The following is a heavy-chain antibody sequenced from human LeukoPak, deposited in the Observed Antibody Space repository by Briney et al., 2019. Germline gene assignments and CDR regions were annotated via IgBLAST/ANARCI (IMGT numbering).Heavy chain of an antibody. V-gene: IGHV2-5*01. J-gene: IGHJ4*02. CDR3: AHSLCFGDLSHFDY. CDR2: IYWNDDK. D-gene: IGHD3-10*01. CDR1: GFSLRTSEVA. Sequence: SGPTLVKPTQALTLICSFSGFSLRTSEVAVGWIRQPPGKALEWLALIYWNDDKRYRPSLQSRLTLTKDTTKNQVVLTMTNMDPVDTGTYYCAHSLCFGDLSHFDYWGQGTVVTVSS.